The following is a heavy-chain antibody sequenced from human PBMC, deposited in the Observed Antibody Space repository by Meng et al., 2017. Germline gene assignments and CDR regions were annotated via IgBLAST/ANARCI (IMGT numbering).Heavy chain of an antibody. CDR2: INHSGST. V-gene: IGHV4-34*01. J-gene: IGHJ2*01. Sequence: QVHLQQWGAGLLKPSETLSLTCAVYGGSFSGYYWSWIRQPPGKGLEWIGEINHSGSTNYNPSLKSRVTISVDTSKNQFSLKLSSVTAADTAVYYCARGRSGTWPWYFDLWGRGTLVTVSS. CDR3: ARGRSGTWPWYFDL. CDR1: GGSFSGYY. D-gene: IGHD1-1*01.